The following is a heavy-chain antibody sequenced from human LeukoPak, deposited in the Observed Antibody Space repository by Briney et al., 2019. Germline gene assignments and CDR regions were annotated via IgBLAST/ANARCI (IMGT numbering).Heavy chain of an antibody. D-gene: IGHD6-13*01. Sequence: GASVKVSCTASGGTFSSYAISWVRQAPGQGLEWVGGSIPIFGTANYGQKFQDRVTITTEDSTSTAYTELHSLIYEDTVVSYCAGGIIAAAGYYYYYLDVWGKGTTVTVSS. J-gene: IGHJ6*03. CDR2: SIPIFGTA. CDR1: GGTFSSYA. V-gene: IGHV1-69*05. CDR3: AGGIIAAAGYYYYYLDV.